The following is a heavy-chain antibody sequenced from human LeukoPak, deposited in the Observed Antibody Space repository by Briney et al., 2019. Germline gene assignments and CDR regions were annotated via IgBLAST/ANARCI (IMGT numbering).Heavy chain of an antibody. D-gene: IGHD3-22*01. CDR1: GFTFSIYA. J-gene: IGHJ3*01. CDR3: ATRPRDSSGYYLGAFDG. V-gene: IGHV3-23*01. CDR2: IGASGADT. Sequence: GGSLRLSCEASGFTFSIYAMAWGRQAPGKWLDCVSVIGASGADTYYSDYAKGRFTVSRDNSKDTLFLHMSSLRDEDTAVYFCATRPRDSSGYYLGAFDGWGQGTTVTVSS.